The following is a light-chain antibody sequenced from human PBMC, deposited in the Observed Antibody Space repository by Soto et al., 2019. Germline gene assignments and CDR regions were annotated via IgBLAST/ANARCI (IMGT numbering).Light chain of an antibody. CDR3: QQYYRYPRT. V-gene: IGKV1-8*01. J-gene: IGKJ1*01. CDR1: QGISSY. CDR2: AAS. Sequence: AIRMTQSPSSLSASTGDRVTITCRASQGISSYLAWYQQKPGKAPKLLIYAASTLQSGVPSRFSGSGSGTDFTLTISCLQSEDFATYYCQQYYRYPRTFAQGTKVEIK.